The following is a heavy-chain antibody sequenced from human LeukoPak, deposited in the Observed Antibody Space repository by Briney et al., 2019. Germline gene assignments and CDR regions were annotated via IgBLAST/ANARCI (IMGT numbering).Heavy chain of an antibody. CDR3: AKDWHILTGRNCFDP. CDR2: VTSYNGDT. V-gene: IGHV1-18*01. CDR1: GYTFNNYG. J-gene: IGHJ5*02. D-gene: IGHD3-9*01. Sequence: ASVTVSCKASGYTFNNYGISWVRQAPGQGLEWMGWVTSYNGDTNYAQKFQGRVTMSTDTSTSTAYMELKSLRFDDTAIYYCAKDWHILTGRNCFDPWGQGTLVTVSS.